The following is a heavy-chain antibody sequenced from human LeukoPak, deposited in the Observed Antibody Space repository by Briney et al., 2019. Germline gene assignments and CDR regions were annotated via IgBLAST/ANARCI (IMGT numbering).Heavy chain of an antibody. J-gene: IGHJ4*02. D-gene: IGHD2-2*01. Sequence: PGGSLRLSCAASGFTFSGAWLHWVRQAPGKGLVWVSRINNDGTTTKYADSVKGRFTISRDNSKNTVYLQMNSLRAGDTAVYYCAKDPYGTRYFDYWGQGTLVTVSS. V-gene: IGHV3-74*01. CDR3: AKDPYGTRYFDY. CDR1: GFTFSGAW. CDR2: INNDGTTT.